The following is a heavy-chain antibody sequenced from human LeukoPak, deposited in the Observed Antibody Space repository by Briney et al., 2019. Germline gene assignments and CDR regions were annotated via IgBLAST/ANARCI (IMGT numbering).Heavy chain of an antibody. D-gene: IGHD6-19*01. J-gene: IGHJ4*02. V-gene: IGHV3-53*01. CDR1: GFTVSSNY. CDR2: IYSGGST. CDR3: ARALAVASYFDY. Sequence: GGSLRLSCTASGFTVSSNYISWFGQAPGKGLEWVSVIYSGGSTYYADSAKGRFTISRDNSKNTLYLQMNSLRAEDTAVYYCARALAVASYFDYWGQGTLVTVSS.